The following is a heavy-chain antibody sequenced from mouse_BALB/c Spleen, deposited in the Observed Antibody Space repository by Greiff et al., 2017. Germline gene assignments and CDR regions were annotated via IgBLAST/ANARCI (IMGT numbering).Heavy chain of an antibody. Sequence: VQLVESGPGLVAPSQSLSITCTVSGFSLTSYGVHWVRQPPGKGLEWLGVIWAGGSTNYNSALMSRLSISKDNSKSQVFLKMNSLQTDDTAMYYCARNDGYYDAYWGQGTLVTVSA. D-gene: IGHD2-3*01. CDR1: GFSLTSYG. CDR3: ARNDGYYDAY. CDR2: IWAGGST. V-gene: IGHV2-9*02. J-gene: IGHJ3*01.